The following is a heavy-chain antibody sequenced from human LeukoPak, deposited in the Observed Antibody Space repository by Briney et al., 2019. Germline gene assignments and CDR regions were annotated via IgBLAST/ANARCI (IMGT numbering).Heavy chain of an antibody. CDR2: INAGNGNT. J-gene: IGHJ1*01. V-gene: IGHV1-3*01. CDR1: GYTFTSYA. Sequence: ASVKVSCKASGYTFTSYAMHWVRQAPGQRLEWMGWINAGNGNTQYSQKFQGRVTITRDTSASTAYMELSSLRSEDTDVYYCTRCGPVAGTHKFFQHWGQGTLVSVSS. D-gene: IGHD6-19*01. CDR3: TRCGPVAGTHKFFQH.